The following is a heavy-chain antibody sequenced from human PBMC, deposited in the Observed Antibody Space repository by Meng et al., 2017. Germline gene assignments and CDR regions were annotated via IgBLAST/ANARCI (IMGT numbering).Heavy chain of an antibody. D-gene: IGHD2-2*01. CDR3: ARDPYCSSTSCHFDY. CDR2: ISSSSSYI. V-gene: IGHV3-21*01. Sequence: GGSLRLSCAASGFTFSSYSMNWVRQAPGKGLERVSSISSSSSYIYYADSVKGRFTISRDNAKNSLYLQMNSLRAEDTAVYYCARDPYCSSTSCHFDYWGQGTLVTVSS. J-gene: IGHJ4*02. CDR1: GFTFSSYS.